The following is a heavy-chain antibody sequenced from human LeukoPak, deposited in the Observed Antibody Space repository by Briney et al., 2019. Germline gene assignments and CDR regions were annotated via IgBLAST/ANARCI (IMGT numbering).Heavy chain of an antibody. CDR3: ARGGRMATVYYFDY. Sequence: GGSLRLSCAASGFTFSSYAMHWVRQAPGKGLEYVSAISSNGGSTYYANSVRGRFTISRDNSKNTLYLQMGSLRAEDMAVYYCARGGRMATVYYFDYWGQGTLVTVSS. D-gene: IGHD5-24*01. CDR2: ISSNGGST. V-gene: IGHV3-64*01. J-gene: IGHJ4*02. CDR1: GFTFSSYA.